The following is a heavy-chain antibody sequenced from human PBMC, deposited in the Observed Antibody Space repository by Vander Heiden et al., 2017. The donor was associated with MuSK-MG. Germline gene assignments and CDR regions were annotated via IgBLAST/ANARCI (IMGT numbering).Heavy chain of an antibody. D-gene: IGHD2-21*02. V-gene: IGHV3-23*01. CDR2: ISGNGGST. J-gene: IGHJ4*02. CDR3: ARVALVTSGDYYEYYFDY. CDR1: GFTFTNYA. Sequence: EVQLLESGGGLIQPGGSLRLSCAASGFTFTNYAMSWVRQAPGKGLEWVSGISGNGGSTYYADSVKGQVTISRDNSKNTLSRQMNSLRAEETAVYYCARVALVTSGDYYEYYFDYWGQVALVTVSS.